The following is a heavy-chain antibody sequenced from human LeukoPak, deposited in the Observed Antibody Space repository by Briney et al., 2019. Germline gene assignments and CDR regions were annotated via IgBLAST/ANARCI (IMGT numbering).Heavy chain of an antibody. CDR3: ASHTLKMTTVTSDAFDI. V-gene: IGHV3-48*02. D-gene: IGHD4-17*01. CDR2: ISSSSSTI. Sequence: GGSLRLSCAASGFTFSSYSMNWVRQAPGKGLEWVSYISSSSSTIYYADSVKGRFTISRDNAKNSLYLQMNSLRDEDTAVYYCASHTLKMTTVTSDAFDIWGQGTMVTVSS. J-gene: IGHJ3*02. CDR1: GFTFSSYS.